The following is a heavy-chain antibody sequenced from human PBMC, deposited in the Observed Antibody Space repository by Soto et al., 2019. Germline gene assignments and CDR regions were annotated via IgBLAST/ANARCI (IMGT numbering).Heavy chain of an antibody. CDR2: IYYSGST. Sequence: HVQLQESGPGLVKPSQTLSLTCTVSGGSISSGGYYWSWIRQHPGKGLEWIGYIYYSGSTYYNPSLKSRVTISVDTSKNQFSLKLSSVTAADTAVYYCARTPGTGPIKNYYMDVWGKGTTVTVSS. J-gene: IGHJ6*03. V-gene: IGHV4-31*03. D-gene: IGHD1-1*01. CDR1: GGSISSGGYY. CDR3: ARTPGTGPIKNYYMDV.